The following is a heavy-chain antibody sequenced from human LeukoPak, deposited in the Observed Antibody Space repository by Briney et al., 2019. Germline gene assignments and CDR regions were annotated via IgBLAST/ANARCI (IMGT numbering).Heavy chain of an antibody. J-gene: IGHJ2*01. CDR1: GYSFTSYW. CDR3: ARLSRGGNGYLNL. V-gene: IGHV5-51*01. CDR2: IYPDDFDT. D-gene: IGHD4-23*01. Sequence: PGESLKISCKGSGYSFTSYWIGWVRQMPGKGLEWMGIIYPDDFDTRYSPSFQGQVTISADKSISTAYLQWSTLKASDSAVYYCARLSRGGNGYLNLWGRGTLVTVSS.